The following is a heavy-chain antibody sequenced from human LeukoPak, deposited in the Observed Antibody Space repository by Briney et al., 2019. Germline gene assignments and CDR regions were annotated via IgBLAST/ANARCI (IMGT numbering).Heavy chain of an antibody. CDR1: GGSISSYY. Sequence: SETLSLTCTVSGGSISSYYWSWIRQPAGKGLEWIGRIYTSGSTNYNPSLMSRVTMSVDTSKNQFSLKLSSVTAADTAVYYCARDPRRRSRYCSSTSCSYYFNYWGQGTLVTVSS. D-gene: IGHD2-2*01. CDR3: ARDPRRRSRYCSSTSCSYYFNY. V-gene: IGHV4-4*07. J-gene: IGHJ4*02. CDR2: IYTSGST.